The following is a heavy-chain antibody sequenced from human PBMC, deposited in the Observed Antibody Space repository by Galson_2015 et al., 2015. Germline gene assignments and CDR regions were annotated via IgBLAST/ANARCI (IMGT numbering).Heavy chain of an antibody. CDR2: ISGSGDDT. V-gene: IGHV3-23*01. CDR3: AKDSIYYGSGSYYTDV. J-gene: IGHJ6*02. CDR1: GFIFSNYA. Sequence: SLRLSCAASGFIFSNYAMTWVRQAPGKGLEWVSGISGSGDDTYYADSVKGRFTISRDNSKSTLYLQMNSLRGEDTALYYCAKDSIYYGSGSYYTDVWGQGTTVTVSS. D-gene: IGHD3-10*01.